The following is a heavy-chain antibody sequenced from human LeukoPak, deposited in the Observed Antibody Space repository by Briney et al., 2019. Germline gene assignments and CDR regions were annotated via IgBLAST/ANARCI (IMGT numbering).Heavy chain of an antibody. CDR3: AKIPTGSSSESGQFDY. CDR2: ISSSSSYI. Sequence: PGGSLRLSCAASGFTFSSYSMNWVRQAPGKGLEWVSSISSSSSYIYYADSVKGRFTISRDNAKNSLYLQMNSLRAEDTAVYYCAKIPTGSSSESGQFDYWGQGTLVTVSS. CDR1: GFTFSSYS. J-gene: IGHJ4*02. D-gene: IGHD6-6*01. V-gene: IGHV3-21*01.